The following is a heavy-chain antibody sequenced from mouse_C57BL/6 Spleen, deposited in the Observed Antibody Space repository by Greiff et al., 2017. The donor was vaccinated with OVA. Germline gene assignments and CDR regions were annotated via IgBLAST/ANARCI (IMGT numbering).Heavy chain of an antibody. CDR1: GYTFTSYT. Sequence: QVHVKQSGAELARPGASVKMSCKASGYTFTSYTMHWVKQRPGQGLEWIGYINPSSGYTKYNQKFKDKATLTADKSSSTAYMQLSSLTSEDSAVYYCARSYGSSLYYAMDYWGQGTSVTVSS. V-gene: IGHV1-4*01. J-gene: IGHJ4*01. D-gene: IGHD1-1*01. CDR3: ARSYGSSLYYAMDY. CDR2: INPSSGYT.